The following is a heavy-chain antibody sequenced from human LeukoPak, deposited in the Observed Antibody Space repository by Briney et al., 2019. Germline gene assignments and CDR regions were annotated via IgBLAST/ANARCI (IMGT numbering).Heavy chain of an antibody. CDR3: AELGITMIGGV. V-gene: IGHV3-21*01. J-gene: IGHJ6*04. D-gene: IGHD3-10*02. Sequence: PGGSLRLSCAVSGFIFSNYNMNWVRQAPGKGLEWVSSISTSSSYIYYADSVKGRFTISRDNAKNSLYLQMNSLRAEDTAVYYCAELGITMIGGVWGKGTTVTISS. CDR1: GFIFSNYN. CDR2: ISTSSSYI.